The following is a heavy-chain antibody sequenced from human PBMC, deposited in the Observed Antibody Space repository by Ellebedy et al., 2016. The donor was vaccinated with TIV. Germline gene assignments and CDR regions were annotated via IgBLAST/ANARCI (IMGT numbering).Heavy chain of an antibody. Sequence: GESLKISCAASGFTVSSNYMSWVRQAPGKGLEWVSVIYSGGSTYYADSVKGRFTISRDDSKNTAYLQMNSLKTGDTAVYYCTRHRPGIAVAGGFDPWGQGTLVTVSS. CDR3: TRHRPGIAVAGGFDP. D-gene: IGHD6-19*01. J-gene: IGHJ5*02. V-gene: IGHV3-66*04. CDR2: IYSGGST. CDR1: GFTVSSNY.